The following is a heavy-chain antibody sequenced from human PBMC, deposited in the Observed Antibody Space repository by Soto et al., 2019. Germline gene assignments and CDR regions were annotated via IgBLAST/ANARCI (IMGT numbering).Heavy chain of an antibody. CDR1: GGSISSSSYY. CDR3: ARRIGDYDSSGYYYSYFQH. V-gene: IGHV4-39*01. CDR2: IYYSGST. D-gene: IGHD3-22*01. Sequence: SETLSLTCTVSGGSISSSSYYWGWIRQPPGKGLEWIGSIYYSGSTYYNPSLKSRVTISVDTSKNQFSLKLSSVTAADTAVYYCARRIGDYDSSGYYYSYFQHWGQGTLVTVSS. J-gene: IGHJ1*01.